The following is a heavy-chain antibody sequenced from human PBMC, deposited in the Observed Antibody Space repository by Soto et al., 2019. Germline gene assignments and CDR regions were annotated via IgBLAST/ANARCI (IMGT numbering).Heavy chain of an antibody. CDR1: GGSISSYY. V-gene: IGHV4-59*01. CDR3: ARGHSSGWIDAFDI. J-gene: IGHJ3*02. D-gene: IGHD6-19*01. CDR2: IYYSGST. Sequence: TSETLSLTCTVSGGSISSYYWSWIRQPPGKGLEWIGYIYYSGSTNYNPSLKSRVTISVDTSKNQFSLKLSSVTAADTAVYYCARGHSSGWIDAFDIWGQGTMVTVS.